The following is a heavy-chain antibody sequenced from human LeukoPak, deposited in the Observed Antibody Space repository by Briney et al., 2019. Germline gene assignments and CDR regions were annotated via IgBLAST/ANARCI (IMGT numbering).Heavy chain of an antibody. J-gene: IGHJ4*02. V-gene: IGHV1-24*01. D-gene: IGHD3-9*01. Sequence: ASVKVSCKVPGYSLTEVAMHWVRQAPGKGLEWVGSFDPEDGEDGETHYAQKFQGRVTMTEDASTDTAYMELTSLSSGDTALYYCAMTDRYAGRPFDYWGQGTLVTVSS. CDR2: FDPEDGEDGET. CDR3: AMTDRYAGRPFDY. CDR1: GYSLTEVA.